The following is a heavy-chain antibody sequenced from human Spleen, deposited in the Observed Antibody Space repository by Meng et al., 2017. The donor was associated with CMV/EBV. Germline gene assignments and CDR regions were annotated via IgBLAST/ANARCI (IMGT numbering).Heavy chain of an antibody. CDR1: FTFSNYG. Sequence: FTFSNYGMHWVRQAPGKGLEWVAIISYDGDNTDYADSVKGRFTVARDNSKNTLYLQMNGLRAEDTAIYYCAKMMSGGGLGSASDFDYWGQGTLVTVSS. CDR2: ISYDGDNT. V-gene: IGHV3-30*18. J-gene: IGHJ4*02. D-gene: IGHD6-6*01. CDR3: AKMMSGGGLGSASDFDY.